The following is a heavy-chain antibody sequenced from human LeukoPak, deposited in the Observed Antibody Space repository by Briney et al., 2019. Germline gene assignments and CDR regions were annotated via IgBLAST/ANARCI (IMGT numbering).Heavy chain of an antibody. V-gene: IGHV3-53*01. CDR2: IYSGGST. CDR1: GFTVSSNY. CDR3: ARTLSDGGYYYGMEV. D-gene: IGHD2-21*02. Sequence: GGSLRLSCAASGFTVSSNYMSWVRQAPGKGLEWVSDIYSGGSTYYADSVKGRFTISRDNSKNTLYLQMNSLRAEDTAVYYCARTLSDGGYYYGMEVWGQGTTVTVSS. J-gene: IGHJ6*02.